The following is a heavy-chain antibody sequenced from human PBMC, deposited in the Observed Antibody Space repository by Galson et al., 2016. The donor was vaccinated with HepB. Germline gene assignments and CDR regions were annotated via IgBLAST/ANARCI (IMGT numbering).Heavy chain of an antibody. J-gene: IGHJ6*03. Sequence: SETLSLTCAVSGASISSNKWWSWVRQTPGKGLEWIGEISHNGRTNYKPSLESRVMISIDKSKNQFSLRLTSVTAADTAVYYCARVVGATPIRYYYYMDVWGKGTTVTVSS. CDR3: ARVVGATPIRYYYYMDV. V-gene: IGHV4-4*02. CDR1: GASISSNKW. D-gene: IGHD1-26*01. CDR2: ISHNGRT.